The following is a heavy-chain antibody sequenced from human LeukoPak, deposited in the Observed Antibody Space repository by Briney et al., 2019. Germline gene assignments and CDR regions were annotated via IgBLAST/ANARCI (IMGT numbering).Heavy chain of an antibody. CDR2: IYYSGST. D-gene: IGHD6-13*01. Sequence: SETLSLTCTVSGGSISSYYWSWIRQPPGKGLEWIGYIYYSGSTNYNPSLKSRVTISVDTSKNQFSLKLSSVTAADTAVYYCARSVGKQQLVPRDYYYYYMDVWGKGTTVTVSS. V-gene: IGHV4-59*08. CDR3: ARSVGKQQLVPRDYYYYYMDV. J-gene: IGHJ6*03. CDR1: GGSISSYY.